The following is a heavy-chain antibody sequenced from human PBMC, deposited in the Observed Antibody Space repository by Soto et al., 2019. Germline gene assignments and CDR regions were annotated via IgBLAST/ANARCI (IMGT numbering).Heavy chain of an antibody. D-gene: IGHD1-26*01. CDR2: INPNSGET. Sequence: ASVKVSCKASGYTFIDYFIHWLRQAPGQGLEWMGWINPNSGETKFAQTFQGRVTMTRDTSTSTAYLELNRLRSDDTAMYYCARDRPFLRGGLEWAMDVWGQGPTVTVSS. CDR1: GYTFIDYF. J-gene: IGHJ6*02. V-gene: IGHV1-2*02. CDR3: ARDRPFLRGGLEWAMDV.